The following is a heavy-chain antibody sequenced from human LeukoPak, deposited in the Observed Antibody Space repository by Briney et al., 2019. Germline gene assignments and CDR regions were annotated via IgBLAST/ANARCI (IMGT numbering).Heavy chain of an antibody. CDR2: ISSSSSYI. CDR1: GFTFSSYS. D-gene: IGHD2-2*01. V-gene: IGHV3-21*01. J-gene: IGHJ5*02. Sequence: GGSLRLSCAASGFTFSSYSMNWVRQAPGKGLEWVSSISSSSSYIYYADSVKGRFTISRDNAKNSLYLQMNSLRAEDTAVYYCARDGESLGYCSSTSCLNWFDPWGQGTLVTVSS. CDR3: ARDGESLGYCSSTSCLNWFDP.